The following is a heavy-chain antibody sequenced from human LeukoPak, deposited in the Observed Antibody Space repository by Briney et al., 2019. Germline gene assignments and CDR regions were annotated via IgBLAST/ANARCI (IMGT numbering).Heavy chain of an antibody. J-gene: IGHJ6*02. CDR1: GGSFSGYY. Sequence: PSETLSLTCAVYGGSFSGYYWSWIRQPPGKGLEWIGEINHSGSTNYNPSLKRRVTISVDTSKNQFSLKLSSVTAADTAVYYCARGRRITYYYDSSGYRNYYYGMDVWGQGTTVTVSS. CDR3: ARGRRITYYYDSSGYRNYYYGMDV. V-gene: IGHV4-34*01. D-gene: IGHD3-22*01. CDR2: INHSGST.